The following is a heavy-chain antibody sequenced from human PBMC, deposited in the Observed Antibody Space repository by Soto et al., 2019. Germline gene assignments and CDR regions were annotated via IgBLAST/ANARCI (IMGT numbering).Heavy chain of an antibody. CDR1: GGSISSYY. CDR2: IYYTGTT. J-gene: IGHJ3*02. Sequence: SETLSLTCTVSGGSISSYYWSWIRQPPGKGLEWIGYIYYTGTTNYNPSLKSRVTISVDTSKNQFSLHLNSVTPEDTAMYYCAAGSAVADTWGQGTMVTVSS. D-gene: IGHD6-19*01. CDR3: AAGSAVADT. V-gene: IGHV4-59*12.